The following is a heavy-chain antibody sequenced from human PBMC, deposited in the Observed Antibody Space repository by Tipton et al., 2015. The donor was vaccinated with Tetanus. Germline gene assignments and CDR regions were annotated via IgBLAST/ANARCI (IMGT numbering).Heavy chain of an antibody. Sequence: TLSLTCTVSGGSISSGGYYWSWIRQHPGKGLEWIGDIYDNGTTSYSPSLKSRVIISVDKSKNQLSLKLGSVTAEDTAIYYCARRIQVFGPAILDAFDLWAQGTMVIVSS. CDR2: IYDNGTT. D-gene: IGHD3/OR15-3a*01. V-gene: IGHV4-61*08. J-gene: IGHJ3*01. CDR3: ARRIQVFGPAILDAFDL. CDR1: GGSISSGGYY.